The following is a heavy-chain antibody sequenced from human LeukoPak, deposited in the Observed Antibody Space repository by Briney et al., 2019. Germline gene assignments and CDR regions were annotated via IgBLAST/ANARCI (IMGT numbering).Heavy chain of an antibody. J-gene: IGHJ4*02. CDR2: INHSGST. CDR3: ARRGYSYGYYAFDY. V-gene: IGHV4-34*01. Sequence: SETLSLTCAVYGGSFSGYYWSWIRQPPGKGLEWIGEINHSGSTNYNPSLKSRVTISVDTSKNQFSLKLSSVTAADTAVYYCARRGYSYGYYAFDYWGQGTLVTVSS. CDR1: GGSFSGYY. D-gene: IGHD5-18*01.